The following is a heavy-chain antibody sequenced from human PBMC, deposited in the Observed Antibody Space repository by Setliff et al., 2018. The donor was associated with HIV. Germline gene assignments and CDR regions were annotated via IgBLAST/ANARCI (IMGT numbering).Heavy chain of an antibody. Sequence: SETLSLTCTLSGGSISSYYWSWIRQPPGKGLEWIGYISYSGSTNYNPSLKSRVTISVDKSKNQFSLKLSSVTAADTAVYYCARGPYYFDSSNYFDLYHFDYWGQGTLVTVSS. J-gene: IGHJ4*02. V-gene: IGHV4-59*01. D-gene: IGHD3-22*01. CDR3: ARGPYYFDSSNYFDLYHFDY. CDR1: GGSISSYY. CDR2: ISYSGST.